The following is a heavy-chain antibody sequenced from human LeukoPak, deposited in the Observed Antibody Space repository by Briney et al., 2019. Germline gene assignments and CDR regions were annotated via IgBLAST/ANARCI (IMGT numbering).Heavy chain of an antibody. J-gene: IGHJ5*02. CDR2: IAPSGGST. D-gene: IGHD1-26*01. CDR1: GYTFTNYY. Sequence: ASVKISCKASGYTFTNYYMHWVRQAPGQGLEWLGLIAPSGGSTWYAQKFQGRVTMTRDMSTSTDYMELSSLRSEDTAVYYCARDNSVGDYAWWFDPWGQGTLVTVSS. V-gene: IGHV1-46*01. CDR3: ARDNSVGDYAWWFDP.